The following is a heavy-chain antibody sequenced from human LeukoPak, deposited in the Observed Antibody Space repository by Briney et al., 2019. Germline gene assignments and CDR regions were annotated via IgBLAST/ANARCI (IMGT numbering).Heavy chain of an antibody. V-gene: IGHV4-4*07. J-gene: IGHJ6*03. D-gene: IGHD3-3*01. CDR1: GGSISSYY. CDR3: AGVFGYYYYYYMDV. Sequence: SETLSLTCTVSGGSISSYYWSRIRQPAGKGLEWIGRIYTSGSTNYNPSLKSRVTMSVDTSKNQFSLKLSSVTAADTAVYYCAGVFGYYYYYYMDVWGKGTTVTVSS. CDR2: IYTSGST.